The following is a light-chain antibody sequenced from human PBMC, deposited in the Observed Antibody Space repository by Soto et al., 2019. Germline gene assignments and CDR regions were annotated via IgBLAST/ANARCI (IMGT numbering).Light chain of an antibody. J-gene: IGKJ5*01. CDR2: TAS. CDR3: QQAASFPIT. CDR1: QGVSTW. V-gene: IGKV1-12*01. Sequence: DIQMTQSPSSVSASFGDRVTITFRASQGVSTWLAWYQQKPGKAPNLLIYTASSLQSGVPSRFSGSGSGTDFTLTINGLQPEDFATYYCQQAASFPITFGQGTRLEIK.